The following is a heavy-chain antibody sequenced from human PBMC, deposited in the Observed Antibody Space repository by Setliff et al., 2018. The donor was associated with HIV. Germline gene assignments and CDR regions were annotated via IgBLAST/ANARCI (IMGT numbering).Heavy chain of an antibody. Sequence: SETLSLTCAVYGGSFSGYYWSWIRQPPGKGLEWIGEINHSGSTNYNPSLKSRVTISVDTSKNQFSLRLTSVTAADTAVYFCARGFGAPYLFSGYMDVWGKGTTVTVSS. D-gene: IGHD1-26*01. V-gene: IGHV4-34*01. CDR3: ARGFGAPYLFSGYMDV. CDR2: INHSGST. CDR1: GGSFSGYY. J-gene: IGHJ6*03.